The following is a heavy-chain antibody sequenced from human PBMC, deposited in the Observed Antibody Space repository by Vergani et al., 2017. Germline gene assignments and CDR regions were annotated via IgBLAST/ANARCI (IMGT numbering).Heavy chain of an antibody. V-gene: IGHV4-34*01. Sequence: QVQLQQWGGGLLKPSETLSLTCVVNGGSFTSYHWTWIRQSPGEGLEWVGDIDHTGRPDYNPSLKSRLTMSVDKSRNQFSLTLNSVTATYTAIYFCARVNTETNGHLYYSYYMDVWRQGTAVTVS. CDR3: ARVNTETNGHLYYSYYMDV. J-gene: IGHJ6*03. D-gene: IGHD4-11*01. CDR2: IDHTGRP. CDR1: GGSFTSYH.